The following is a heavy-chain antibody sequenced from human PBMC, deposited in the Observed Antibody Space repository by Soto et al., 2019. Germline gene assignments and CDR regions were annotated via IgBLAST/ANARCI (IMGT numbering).Heavy chain of an antibody. D-gene: IGHD3-22*01. V-gene: IGHV1-69*12. Sequence: QVQLVQSGAEVKKPGSSVKVSCKASGGTFSSYAITWVRQAPGQGLEWMGGIIPICGTADYAQKFQGRVTITADESTSTAYMGLSSLRSEDTAVYYCGSRSGWNYYYGMDVWGQGTTVTVSS. J-gene: IGHJ6*02. CDR3: GSRSGWNYYYGMDV. CDR2: IIPICGTA. CDR1: GGTFSSYA.